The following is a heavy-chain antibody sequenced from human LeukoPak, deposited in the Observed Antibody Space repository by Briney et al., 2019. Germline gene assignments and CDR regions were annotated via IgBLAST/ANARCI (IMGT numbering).Heavy chain of an antibody. J-gene: IGHJ4*02. Sequence: PGGSLRLSCAASGFTFSNYWMGWVRQAPGKGLEWVANIKQDGSEIYYVDSVKGRFTISRDTAKDSLYLQMNSLRAEDTAVYYCARLCLEQYDICVDYWGQGTLVTVSS. D-gene: IGHD3-9*01. CDR2: IKQDGSEI. CDR1: GFTFSNYW. CDR3: ARLCLEQYDICVDY. V-gene: IGHV3-7*01.